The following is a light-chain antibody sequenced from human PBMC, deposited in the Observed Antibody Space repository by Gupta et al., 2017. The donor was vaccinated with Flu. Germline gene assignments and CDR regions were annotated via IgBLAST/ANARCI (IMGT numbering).Light chain of an antibody. CDR3: QAWDNSLRGLV. Sequence: QSVLTQPPSVSAAPGQKVTISCPGSSSNVGNNYVSWYQQVPETAPKLLIYENNKRPSGIPDRFSASKSGTSATLASTGLQAGDEAEYFCQAWDNSLRGLVFGTGTKVTVL. CDR2: ENN. V-gene: IGLV1-51*01. CDR1: SSNVGNNY. J-gene: IGLJ1*01.